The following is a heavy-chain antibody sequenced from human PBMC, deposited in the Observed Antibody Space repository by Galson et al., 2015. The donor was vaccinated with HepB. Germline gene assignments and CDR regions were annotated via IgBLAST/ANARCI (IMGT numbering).Heavy chain of an antibody. V-gene: IGHV5-51*01. J-gene: IGHJ6*02. Sequence: SGAEVKKPGESLKISCKGSGYSFTSYWIGWVRQMPGKGLEWMGIIYPGGSDTRYSPSFQGQVTISADKSISTAYLQWSSXKASDTAMYYCASAVAYGDYDDYYYXXXVXGQGTTXTVSS. D-gene: IGHD4-17*01. CDR1: GYSFTSYW. CDR2: IYPGGSDT. CDR3: ASAVAYGDYDDYYYXXXV.